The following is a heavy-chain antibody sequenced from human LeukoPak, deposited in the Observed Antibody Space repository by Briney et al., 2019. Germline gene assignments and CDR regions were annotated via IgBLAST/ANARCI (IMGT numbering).Heavy chain of an antibody. CDR2: ISYDGSNK. CDR1: GFTFSSYG. J-gene: IGHJ4*02. CDR3: AKGGQGGWYYYDY. Sequence: GRSLRLSCAASGFTFSSYGMHWVRQAPGKGLEWVAVISYDGSNKFYADSVKGRFTISRDNSKNTLSLQMNSLRAEDTAVYYCAKGGQGGWYYYDYWGQGTLVTVS. V-gene: IGHV3-30*18. D-gene: IGHD6-19*01.